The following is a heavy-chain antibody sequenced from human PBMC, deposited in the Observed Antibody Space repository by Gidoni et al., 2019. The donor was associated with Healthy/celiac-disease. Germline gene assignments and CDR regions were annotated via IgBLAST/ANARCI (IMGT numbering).Heavy chain of an antibody. V-gene: IGHV3-9*01. D-gene: IGHD3-3*01. CDR1: GFTFDDYA. CDR2: ISWNSGSI. Sequence: EVQLVESGGGLVQPGRSLRLSCAASGFTFDDYAMHWVRQAPGKGLEWVSGISWNSGSIGYADSVKGRFTISRDNAKNSLYLQMNSLRAEDTALYYCAKDTGGGRYDFWSGYYTGDYYYYGMDVWGQGTTVTVSS. CDR3: AKDTGGGRYDFWSGYYTGDYYYYGMDV. J-gene: IGHJ6*02.